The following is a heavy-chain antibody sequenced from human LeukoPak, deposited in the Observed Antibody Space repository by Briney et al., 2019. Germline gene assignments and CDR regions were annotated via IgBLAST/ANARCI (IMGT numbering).Heavy chain of an antibody. CDR1: GVSFSVYS. D-gene: IGHD6-6*01. V-gene: IGHV4-34*01. CDR3: TSVGRAARPIHY. CDR2: INHSGST. Sequence: SETLSLTCAVYGVSFSVYSWIWVRQPPGKGLEWVGEINHSGSTNYNPSLKSRVTISVDTSKNQFSLKLSSVAAADTAVYYCTSVGRAARPIHYWGQGTLVTVSS. J-gene: IGHJ4*02.